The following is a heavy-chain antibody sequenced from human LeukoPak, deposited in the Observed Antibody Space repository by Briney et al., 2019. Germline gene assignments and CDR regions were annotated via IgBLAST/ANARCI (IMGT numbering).Heavy chain of an antibody. CDR3: VRGTPTPGMDY. CDR2: IDTTTGNP. D-gene: IGHD3-10*01. CDR1: GYPFSAHF. Sequence: ASVRVSCKASGYPFSAHFLNWVRQAPGQGLEWMGNIDTTTGNPRYAQDFTGRFVFSLDTSVSTAYLQITSLKADDTAAYYCVRGTPTPGMDYWGQGTQVTVSA. V-gene: IGHV7-4-1*02. J-gene: IGHJ4*02.